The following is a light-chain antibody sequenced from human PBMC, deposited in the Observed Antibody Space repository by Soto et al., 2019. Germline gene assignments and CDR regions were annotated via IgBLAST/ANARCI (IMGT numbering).Light chain of an antibody. CDR3: QKYNSAPRT. Sequence: DSQMTQSPSSLSASVGDRVTITCRASQSISSYLNWYQQKPGKAPKLLIYAASSLQSGVPSRFSGSGSGTDFTLTISSLQPEDVATYYCQKYNSAPRTFGQGTRLEIK. J-gene: IGKJ5*01. V-gene: IGKV1-39*01. CDR2: AAS. CDR1: QSISSY.